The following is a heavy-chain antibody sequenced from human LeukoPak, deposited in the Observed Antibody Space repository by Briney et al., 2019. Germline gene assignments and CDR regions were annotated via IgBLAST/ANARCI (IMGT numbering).Heavy chain of an antibody. CDR1: GFTFRSNG. V-gene: IGHV3-23*01. CDR3: AKDMRDILTGYGWSYFDY. D-gene: IGHD3-9*01. CDR2: ISGSGGTT. J-gene: IGHJ4*02. Sequence: PGRSLRLSCAASGFTFRSNGMSWVRQAPGKGLEWVSGISGSGGTTYYATSVKGRFTISRDNSKNTLYLQMNSLRAEDTAVYYCAKDMRDILTGYGWSYFDYWGQGTLVSVSS.